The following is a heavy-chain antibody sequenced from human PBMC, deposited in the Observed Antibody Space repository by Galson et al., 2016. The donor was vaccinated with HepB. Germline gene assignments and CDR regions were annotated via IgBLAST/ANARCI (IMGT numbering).Heavy chain of an antibody. CDR1: GFTFSRYW. D-gene: IGHD2-8*01. Sequence: SLRLSCAASGFTFSRYWMYWVRQVPGKGLEWLSFITYSTGTIFYSKSVKGRFTISRDNANNSLSLQMNNLRDEDTAVYYCAREAMVYFFDYWGQGTRVTVSS. J-gene: IGHJ4*02. CDR2: ITYSTGTI. V-gene: IGHV3-48*02. CDR3: AREAMVYFFDY.